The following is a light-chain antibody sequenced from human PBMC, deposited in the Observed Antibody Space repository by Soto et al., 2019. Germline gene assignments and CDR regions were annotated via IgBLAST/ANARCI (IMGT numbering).Light chain of an antibody. J-gene: IGLJ2*01. CDR1: SSDVGGYDF. CDR3: SSFTVTITVL. V-gene: IGLV2-14*01. CDR2: EVS. Sequence: QSALTQPASVSGSLGQSITISCTGTSSDVGGYDFVSWYQQHPGKAPKLLIYEVSNRPSGVSNRFSGSKSGNTASLTISGLQAEDEADYYCSSFTVTITVLFGGGTKLTVL.